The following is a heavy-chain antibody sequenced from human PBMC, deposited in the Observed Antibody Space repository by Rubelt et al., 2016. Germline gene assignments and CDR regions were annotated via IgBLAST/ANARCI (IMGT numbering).Heavy chain of an antibody. CDR3: AKDNPRGTNTGSGYYGCIDY. CDR1: GFTFSSYA. V-gene: IGHV3-23*01. CDR2: ISGSGGST. D-gene: IGHD3-22*01. Sequence: EVQLLESGGGLVQPGGSLRLSCAASGFTFSSYAMSWVRQAPGKGLEWVSAISGSGGSTYYADSVTGRFTISRDNSKNTLYLQMNSLRAEDTAVDYCAKDNPRGTNTGSGYYGCIDYGGQGTLVTVSS. J-gene: IGHJ4*02.